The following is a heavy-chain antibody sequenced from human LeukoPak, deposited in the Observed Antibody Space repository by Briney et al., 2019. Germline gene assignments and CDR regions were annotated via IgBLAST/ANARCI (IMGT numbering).Heavy chain of an antibody. Sequence: GGSLRLSCAASGFIFSNYAMTWVRQAPGRGLEWLSTISGSGTTTYYVDSVKGRFTVSRDNSKNTLYLQMSSLRAGDTAVYYCAKAGHYGSGSYYSDYWGRGTLVTVSP. CDR1: GFIFSNYA. V-gene: IGHV3-23*01. D-gene: IGHD3-10*01. CDR3: AKAGHYGSGSYYSDY. J-gene: IGHJ4*02. CDR2: ISGSGTTT.